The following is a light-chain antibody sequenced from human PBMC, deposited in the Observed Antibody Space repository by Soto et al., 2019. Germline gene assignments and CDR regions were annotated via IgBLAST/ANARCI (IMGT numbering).Light chain of an antibody. V-gene: IGLV2-11*01. CDR1: SSDVGGYDY. CDR2: DVT. CDR3: AAWDDGLNGWL. Sequence: QSVLTQPRSVSGSPGQSVTISCTGTSSDVGGYDYVSWCQQHPGKAPKLLIYDVTRRPSGVPDRFSGSKSGNSASLAISGLKSEDEADYYCAAWDDGLNGWLFGGGTKVTVL. J-gene: IGLJ3*02.